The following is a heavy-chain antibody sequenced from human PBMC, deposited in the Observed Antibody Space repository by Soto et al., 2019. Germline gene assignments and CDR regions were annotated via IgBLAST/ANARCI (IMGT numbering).Heavy chain of an antibody. Sequence: QVQLVQSGAEVKKPGSSVKVSCKASGGTFSSYTISWVRQAPGQGLEWMGRIIPILGIANYAQKFQGRVTITADKSTSTAYMELSSLRSEDTAVYYCARGYYYSYYMDVWGKGTTVTVSS. J-gene: IGHJ6*03. V-gene: IGHV1-69*02. CDR3: ARGYYYSYYMDV. CDR2: IIPILGIA. CDR1: GGTFSSYT.